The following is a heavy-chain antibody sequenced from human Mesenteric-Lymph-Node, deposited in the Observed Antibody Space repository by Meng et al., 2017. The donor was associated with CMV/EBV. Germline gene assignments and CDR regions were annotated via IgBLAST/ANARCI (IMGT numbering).Heavy chain of an antibody. D-gene: IGHD2/OR15-2a*01. CDR2: IRYDAINK. J-gene: IGHJ4*02. Sequence: GGSLRLSCAASGFTFSAYGMHWVRQAPGKGLEWVAFIRYDAINKYYADSVKGRFTISRDNSKNTLYLQMNTLRAEDTAVFYCAKGVYEGAFEYWGQGTLVTVSS. CDR1: GFTFSAYG. V-gene: IGHV3-30*02. CDR3: AKGVYEGAFEY.